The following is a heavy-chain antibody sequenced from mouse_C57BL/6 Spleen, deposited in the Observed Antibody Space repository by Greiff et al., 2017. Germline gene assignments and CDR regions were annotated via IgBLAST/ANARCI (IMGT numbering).Heavy chain of an antibody. J-gene: IGHJ2*01. Sequence: VQLQQPGAELVKPGASVKMSCTASGYTFTSYWITWVKQRPGQGLEWIGDIYPGSGSTNYNEKFKSKATLTVDTSSSTAYMQLSSLTSEDSAVYYCAGGYYYYSSPCYFDYWGQGTTLTVSS. D-gene: IGHD1-1*01. CDR2: IYPGSGST. V-gene: IGHV1-55*01. CDR1: GYTFTSYW. CDR3: AGGYYYYSSPCYFDY.